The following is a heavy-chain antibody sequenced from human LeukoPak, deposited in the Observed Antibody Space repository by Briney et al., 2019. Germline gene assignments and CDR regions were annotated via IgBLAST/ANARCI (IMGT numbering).Heavy chain of an antibody. CDR3: VRDGYGSGKGFFDY. J-gene: IGHJ4*02. CDR2: ISAYDGNT. Sequence: ASVKVSCKTSGYTFISYGFSWVRQAPGQGPEWIGWISAYDGNTNSAQKFQGRVIMTTDTSASTAYMEVRSLRPDDTAVYYCVRDGYGSGKGFFDYWGQGTLVTVSS. D-gene: IGHD3-10*01. V-gene: IGHV1-18*01. CDR1: GYTFISYG.